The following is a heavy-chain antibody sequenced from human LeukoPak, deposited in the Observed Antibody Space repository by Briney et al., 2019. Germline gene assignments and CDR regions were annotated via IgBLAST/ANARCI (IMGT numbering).Heavy chain of an antibody. J-gene: IGHJ5*02. D-gene: IGHD3-10*01. CDR1: GDSFSSGGYY. CDR3: ARDRRGFGENWFDP. CDR2: THYSGSS. Sequence: SETLSLTCSVSGDSFSSGGYYWTWIRQHPGKGLQWIGYTHYSGSSYYNLSLKSRVSMSVDTSKNQFSLKLSSVTAADTAVYYCARDRRGFGENWFDPWGQGTLVTVSS. V-gene: IGHV4-31*03.